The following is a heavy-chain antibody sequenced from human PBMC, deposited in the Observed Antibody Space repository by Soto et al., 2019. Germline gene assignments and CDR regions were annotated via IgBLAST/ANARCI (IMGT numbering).Heavy chain of an antibody. Sequence: PGESLKISCHGSGYTFFSFWIVWVRQVPGKGLEWVGRIDPGDSSATYSPTFQGHVTISADRSTRSAYLQWRSLRASDTAIYFCARRYCSRADCYSDSWGQESLVTVSS. CDR2: IDPGDSSA. V-gene: IGHV5-10-1*01. CDR3: ARRYCSRADCYSDS. J-gene: IGHJ4*02. CDR1: GYTFFSFW. D-gene: IGHD2-2*01.